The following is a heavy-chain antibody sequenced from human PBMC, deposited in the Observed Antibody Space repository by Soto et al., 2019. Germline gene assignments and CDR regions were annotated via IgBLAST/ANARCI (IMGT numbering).Heavy chain of an antibody. Sequence: EVQLVESGGDLVMPGGSLRLSCAASEFTFANAWISWVRQAPGKGLEWVGRIKSKADGGTTDYAAPVKGRFTISRDESQNTLYLQMNSLKTEDTAVYYCTSLYYGHWGQGTLVTVSS. V-gene: IGHV3-15*01. CDR1: EFTFANAW. D-gene: IGHD4-17*01. J-gene: IGHJ4*02. CDR2: IKSKADGGTT. CDR3: TSLYYGH.